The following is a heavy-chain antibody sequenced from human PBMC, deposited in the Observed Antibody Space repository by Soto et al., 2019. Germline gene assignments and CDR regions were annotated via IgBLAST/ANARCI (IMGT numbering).Heavy chain of an antibody. V-gene: IGHV3-21*01. CDR2: LSSNSAYI. Sequence: GGSLRLSCAASGFTFRSFTMNWVRQAPGQGLEWVSTLSSNSAYIYYTDALRGRFTISRDNAKNSLHLQMNSLRAEDTAVYYCTRDASRDSSARGWFDPWGPGTLVTVSS. CDR1: GFTFRSFT. D-gene: IGHD6-13*01. J-gene: IGHJ5*02. CDR3: TRDASRDSSARGWFDP.